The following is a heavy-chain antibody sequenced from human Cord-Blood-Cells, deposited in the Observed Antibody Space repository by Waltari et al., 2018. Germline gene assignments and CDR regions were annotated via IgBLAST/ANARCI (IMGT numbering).Heavy chain of an antibody. D-gene: IGHD4-17*01. CDR1: GFTFSSYA. CDR2: ISYDGSNK. V-gene: IGHV3-30-3*01. Sequence: QVQLVESGGGVVQPGRSLRLPCAASGFTFSSYAMHWVRQAPGKGLEGVAVISYDGSNKYYADSVKGRFTISRDNSKNTLYLQMNSLRAEDTAVYYCARDVTTVTFDYWGQGTLVTVSS. J-gene: IGHJ4*02. CDR3: ARDVTTVTFDY.